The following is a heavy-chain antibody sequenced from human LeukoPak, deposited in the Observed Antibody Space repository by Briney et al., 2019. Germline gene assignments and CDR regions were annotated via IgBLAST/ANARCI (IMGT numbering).Heavy chain of an antibody. CDR3: ARVISMYTAVRYFDY. CDR2: LRYDGSNK. Sequence: PGRSLRLSCAASGFTFSSYGMHWVRQAPGKGLEWVAFLRYDGSNKYYADSVKGRFTISRDNSKNTLYLQMNSLRAEDTAVYYCARVISMYTAVRYFDYWGQGTLVTVSS. J-gene: IGHJ4*02. D-gene: IGHD5-18*01. V-gene: IGHV3-30*02. CDR1: GFTFSSYG.